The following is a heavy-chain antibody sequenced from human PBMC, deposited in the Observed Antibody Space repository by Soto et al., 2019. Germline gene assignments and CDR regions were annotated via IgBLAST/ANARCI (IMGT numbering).Heavy chain of an antibody. Sequence: QVQLVESGGGVVQPGRSLRLSCAASGFTFSGYAMHWVRQAPGKGLEWVAVIWYDGTNTYYGDSVKGRFTVSRDNSKNTLGLQMCSLRGEDTAVYYGAGAGGYGYGEQSFDYWGQGSLVTVSS. CDR3: AGAGGYGYGEQSFDY. V-gene: IGHV3-33*01. J-gene: IGHJ4*02. CDR1: GFTFSGYA. CDR2: IWYDGTNT. D-gene: IGHD5-18*01.